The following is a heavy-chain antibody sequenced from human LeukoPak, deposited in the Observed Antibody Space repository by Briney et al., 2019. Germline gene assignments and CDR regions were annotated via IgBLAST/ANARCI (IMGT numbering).Heavy chain of an antibody. D-gene: IGHD3-22*01. J-gene: IGHJ5*02. V-gene: IGHV3-11*01. CDR3: AREVGGYYYDSSGYYYP. CDR2: ISSSGSTI. Sequence: GGSLRLSCAASGFTFSDYFMSWIRQAPGKGLEWVSYISSSGSTIYYADSVKGRFTISRDNAKNSLYLQMNSLRAEDTAVYYCAREVGGYYYDSSGYYYPWGQGTLVTASS. CDR1: GFTFSDYF.